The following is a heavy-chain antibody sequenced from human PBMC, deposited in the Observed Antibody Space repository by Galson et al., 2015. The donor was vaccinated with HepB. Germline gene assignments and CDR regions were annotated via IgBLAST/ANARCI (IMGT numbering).Heavy chain of an antibody. CDR1: GFTFTSYA. V-gene: IGHV3-23*01. CDR3: AKAPRNIMKVLVIPTIDY. J-gene: IGHJ4*02. D-gene: IGHD3-22*01. Sequence: SLRLSCAASGFTFTSYAMSWVRQAPGKGLEWVSTISGSGGSTYYEDSVKGRFTISRDNSKNTLYLQMNSLRAEDTAVYYCAKAPRNIMKVLVIPTIDYWGQGTLVTVSA. CDR2: ISGSGGST.